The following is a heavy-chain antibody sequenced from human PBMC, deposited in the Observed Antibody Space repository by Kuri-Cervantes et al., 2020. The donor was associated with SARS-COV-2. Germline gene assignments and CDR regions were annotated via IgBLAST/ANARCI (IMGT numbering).Heavy chain of an antibody. CDR1: GFTFSSYA. Sequence: GGSLKLSCAASGFTFSSYAMSWVRQAPGKGLEWVSAISGSGGSTYYADSVKGRFTISRDNSKNTLYLQMNSLRAEDTAVYYCAKPMAEAWEGYFDLWGRGTLVTVSS. CDR2: ISGSGGST. J-gene: IGHJ2*01. V-gene: IGHV3-23*01. D-gene: IGHD1-26*01. CDR3: AKPMAEAWEGYFDL.